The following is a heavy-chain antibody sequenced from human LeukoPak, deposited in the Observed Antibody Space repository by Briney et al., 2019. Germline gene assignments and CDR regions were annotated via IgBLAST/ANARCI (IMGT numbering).Heavy chain of an antibody. CDR2: VSGSGGST. CDR1: KFIFSSYA. CDR3: ARDSRVPAAPLDY. D-gene: IGHD2-2*01. V-gene: IGHV3-23*01. Sequence: GGSLRLSCAASKFIFSSYAMSWVRQAPGKGLEWVSAVSGSGGSTYYADSVKGRFTISRDNSKNTLYLQMDSLRAEDTAVYYCARDSRVPAAPLDYWGQGTLVTVSS. J-gene: IGHJ4*02.